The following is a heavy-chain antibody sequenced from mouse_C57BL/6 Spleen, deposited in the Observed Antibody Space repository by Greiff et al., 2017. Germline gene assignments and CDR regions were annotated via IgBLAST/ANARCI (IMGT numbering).Heavy chain of an antibody. J-gene: IGHJ2*01. CDR2: IDPSDSYT. CDR1: GYTFTSYW. Sequence: QVQLQQPGAELVRPGTSVKLSCKASGYTFTSYWMHWVKQRPGQGLEWIGVIDPSDSYTNYNQKFKGKATLTVDTSSSTAYMQLSSLTSEDSAVYYCARNGYGNYLEYWGQGTTLTVSS. V-gene: IGHV1-59*01. CDR3: ARNGYGNYLEY. D-gene: IGHD2-1*01.